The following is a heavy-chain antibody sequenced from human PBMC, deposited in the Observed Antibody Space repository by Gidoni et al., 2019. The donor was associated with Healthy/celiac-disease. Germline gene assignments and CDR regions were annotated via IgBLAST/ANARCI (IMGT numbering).Heavy chain of an antibody. Sequence: EVQLVESGGGLVQPGRSLSLSCAASGFTFDDYAKHWVRQAPGKGLEWVSGISWNSGSIGYADSVKGRFTISRDNAKNSLYLQMNSLRAEDTALYYCAKAYQPGLYYYYGMDVWGQGTTVTVSS. CDR2: ISWNSGSI. CDR1: GFTFDDYA. V-gene: IGHV3-9*01. D-gene: IGHD2-2*01. CDR3: AKAYQPGLYYYYGMDV. J-gene: IGHJ6*02.